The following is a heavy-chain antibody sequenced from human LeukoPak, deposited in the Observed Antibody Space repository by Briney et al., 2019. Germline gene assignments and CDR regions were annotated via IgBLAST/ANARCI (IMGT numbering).Heavy chain of an antibody. CDR2: IKPSSGAT. V-gene: IGHV1-46*01. CDR3: ARATNFYYYYGMDV. J-gene: IGHJ6*02. D-gene: IGHD1-26*01. CDR1: GYTFTSYY. Sequence: ASLKVSCKTSGYTFTSYYIHWVRQAPGQGLEWMGIIKPSSGATNYAQKFQGRVTMTRDTSTSTVYMELSSQRSEDTAVYYCARATNFYYYYGMDVWGQGTTVTVSS.